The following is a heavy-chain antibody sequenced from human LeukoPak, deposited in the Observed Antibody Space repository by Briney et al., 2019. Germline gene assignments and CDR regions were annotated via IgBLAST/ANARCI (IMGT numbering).Heavy chain of an antibody. CDR1: GFTFSSYS. D-gene: IGHD3-10*01. J-gene: IGHJ4*02. CDR2: ISSSSSTI. CDR3: ARLRSGSFDY. Sequence: PGGSLRLSCAASGFTFSSYSMNWVRQAPGKGLEWVSYISSSSSTIYYADSVKGRFTISRDNAKNSLYLQMNSLRAEDTAVYYCARLRSGSFDYWGQGTLVTVSS. V-gene: IGHV3-48*01.